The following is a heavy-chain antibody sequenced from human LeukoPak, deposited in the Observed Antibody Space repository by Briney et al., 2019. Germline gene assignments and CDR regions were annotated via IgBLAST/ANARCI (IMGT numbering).Heavy chain of an antibody. V-gene: IGHV7-4-1*02. D-gene: IGHD3-10*01. CDR2: INTYTGNP. Sequence: ASVKVSRKASGGTFSSYAISWVRQAPGQGLEWMGWINTYTGNPAYAQGFTGRFVFSLDTSVSTAYVQISSLKAEDTAVYYCARDSLVGGVYYYSSGSSDFDSWGQGTLVTVSS. CDR3: ARDSLVGGVYYYSSGSSDFDS. CDR1: GGTFSSYA. J-gene: IGHJ4*02.